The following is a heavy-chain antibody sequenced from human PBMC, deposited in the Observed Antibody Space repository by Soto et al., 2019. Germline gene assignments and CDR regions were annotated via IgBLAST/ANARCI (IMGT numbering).Heavy chain of an antibody. D-gene: IGHD6-13*01. V-gene: IGHV1-69*12. CDR1: GGTFSSYA. Sequence: QVQLVQSGAEVKKPGSSVKVSCKASGGTFSSYAISWVRQAPGQGLEWMGGIIPIFGTANYAQKFQGRVTITADEPTSTAYMELSSLRSEDTAVYYCAGTIAAAGSEGYFDYWCQGTLFTVSS. J-gene: IGHJ4*02. CDR2: IIPIFGTA. CDR3: AGTIAAAGSEGYFDY.